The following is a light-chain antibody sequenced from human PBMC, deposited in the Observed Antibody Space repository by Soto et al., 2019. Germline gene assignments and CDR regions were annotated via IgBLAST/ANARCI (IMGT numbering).Light chain of an antibody. CDR3: QQYYSYPRT. J-gene: IGKJ1*01. CDR1: QGIRND. CDR2: AAS. V-gene: IGKV1-17*01. Sequence: IQMTQSPYSLSASVGDRVTITCRASQGIRNDLGWYQQKPGRAPKLLIYAASTLQSGVPSRFSGSGSGTEFTLTISCLQSEDFATYYCQQYYSYPRTFGQGTKVDIK.